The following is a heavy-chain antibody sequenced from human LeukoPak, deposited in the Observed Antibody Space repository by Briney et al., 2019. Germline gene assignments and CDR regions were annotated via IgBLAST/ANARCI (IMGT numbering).Heavy chain of an antibody. Sequence: GGSLRLSCAASGFTFSSYWMHWVRQAPGKGLVWVSRINGDGSSASYADSVKGRFTISRDNAKSTVYLQTNILTAEDTAVYYCARDHALRVGGMDVWGQGTTVTVS. CDR3: ARDHALRVGGMDV. D-gene: IGHD1-26*01. CDR1: GFTFSSYW. CDR2: INGDGSSA. J-gene: IGHJ6*02. V-gene: IGHV3-74*01.